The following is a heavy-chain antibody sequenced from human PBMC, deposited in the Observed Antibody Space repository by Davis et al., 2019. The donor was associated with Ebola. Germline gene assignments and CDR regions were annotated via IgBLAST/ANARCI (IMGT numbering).Heavy chain of an antibody. Sequence: PGGSLRLSCAASGFTFSSYAMSWVRQAPGQGLEWVSALSGSGGSTYYADSVKGRFTISRDNSKNTLYLQMNSLRAEDTAVYYCAKDRSNFNWYFDLWGRGTLVTVSS. D-gene: IGHD1-1*01. CDR1: GFTFSSYA. J-gene: IGHJ2*01. CDR3: AKDRSNFNWYFDL. CDR2: LSGSGGST. V-gene: IGHV3-23*01.